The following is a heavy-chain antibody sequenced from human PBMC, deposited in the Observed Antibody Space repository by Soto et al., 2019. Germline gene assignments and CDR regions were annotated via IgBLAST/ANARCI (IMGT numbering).Heavy chain of an antibody. CDR2: INGVNVNT. Sequence: ASVKVSCKASGYTFTTSGMHWVRQAPGQGLEWVGWINGVNVNTNYSQKIQDRVTITRDSSASTAYMELSALTPDDTGVFYCARAPRLTHRSAWGQGTLVIVSS. J-gene: IGHJ4*02. V-gene: IGHV1-3*01. CDR1: GYTFTTSG. CDR3: ARAPRLTHRSA. D-gene: IGHD6-25*01.